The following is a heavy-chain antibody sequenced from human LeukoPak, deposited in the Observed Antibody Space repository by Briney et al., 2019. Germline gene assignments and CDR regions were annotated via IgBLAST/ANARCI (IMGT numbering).Heavy chain of an antibody. J-gene: IGHJ4*02. Sequence: GGSLRLSCAASGFTFSSYSMNWVRQAPGKGLEWVSSISSSSSYIYYTDSVKGRFTISRDNAKNSLYLQMNSLRAEDTAVYYCARARTSVLLDYWGQGTLVTVSS. CDR2: ISSSSSYI. CDR1: GFTFSSYS. CDR3: ARARTSVLLDY. V-gene: IGHV3-21*01. D-gene: IGHD1-1*01.